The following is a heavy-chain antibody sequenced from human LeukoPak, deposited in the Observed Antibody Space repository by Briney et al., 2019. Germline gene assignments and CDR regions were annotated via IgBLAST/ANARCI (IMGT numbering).Heavy chain of an antibody. D-gene: IGHD6-19*01. Sequence: SETLSLTCTVSGGSISSYHWSWFRQAPGKGLEWIGYIYDSGSTNFNPSLKSRVTISVDTSKNQFSLKLSSVTAADTAVYYCARERSGWRTFDYWGQGTLVTVSS. CDR1: GGSISSYH. CDR2: IYDSGST. V-gene: IGHV4-59*01. J-gene: IGHJ4*02. CDR3: ARERSGWRTFDY.